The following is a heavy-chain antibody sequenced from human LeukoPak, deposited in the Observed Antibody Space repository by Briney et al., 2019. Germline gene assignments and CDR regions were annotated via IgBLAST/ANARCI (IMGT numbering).Heavy chain of an antibody. CDR2: ISWNSGSI. V-gene: IGHV3-9*01. D-gene: IGHD3-3*01. Sequence: GGSLRLSCAASGFTFDDYAMHWVWQAPGKGLEWVSGISWNSGSIGYADSVKGRFTISRDNAKNSLYLQMNSLRAEDTALYYCAKDSDYDFWSGYLKDWGQGTLVTVSS. CDR1: GFTFDDYA. J-gene: IGHJ4*02. CDR3: AKDSDYDFWSGYLKD.